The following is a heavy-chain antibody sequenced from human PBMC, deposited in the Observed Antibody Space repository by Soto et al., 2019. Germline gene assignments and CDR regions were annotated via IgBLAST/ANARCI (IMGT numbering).Heavy chain of an antibody. V-gene: IGHV1-18*01. CDR1: GYTFTSYD. J-gene: IGHJ6*02. Sequence: GASVKVSCKASGYTFTSYDINWVRQAPGQGLEWMGWISPDNGNTNYAQKLQGRVTMTTDTSTSTAYMELRSLRSDDTAVYHCARALGYSGYAGMDVWGQGTTVTVSS. CDR2: ISPDNGNT. CDR3: ARALGYSGYAGMDV. D-gene: IGHD5-12*01.